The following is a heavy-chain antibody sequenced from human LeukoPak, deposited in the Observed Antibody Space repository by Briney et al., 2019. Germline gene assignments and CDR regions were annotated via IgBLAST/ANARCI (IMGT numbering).Heavy chain of an antibody. J-gene: IGHJ4*02. D-gene: IGHD3-22*01. V-gene: IGHV4-34*01. CDR3: ARGGVSYYDSSGYFY. CDR1: GGSFSGYY. Sequence: SETLSLTCAVYGGSFSGYYWNWIRQPPGKGLEWIGEINHSGSTNYNPSLKSRVTISVDTSKNQFSLKLSSVTAADTAVYYCARGGVSYYDSSGYFYWGQGTLVTVSS. CDR2: INHSGST.